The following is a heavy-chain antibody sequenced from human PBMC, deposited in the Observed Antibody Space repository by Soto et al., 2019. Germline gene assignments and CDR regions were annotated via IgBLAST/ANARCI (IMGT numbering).Heavy chain of an antibody. CDR1: GYTFTGYY. CDR2: INPNSGGT. J-gene: IGHJ4*02. D-gene: IGHD6-6*01. CDR3: ARAMGYSSSTSVGDY. V-gene: IGHV1-2*04. Sequence: QVQLVQSGAEVKKPGASVKVSCKASGYTFTGYYMHWVRQAPGQGLEWMGWINPNSGGTNYAQKFKGWVTMTRDTSISTAYMELSRLRSDDTAVYYCARAMGYSSSTSVGDYWGQGTLVTVSS.